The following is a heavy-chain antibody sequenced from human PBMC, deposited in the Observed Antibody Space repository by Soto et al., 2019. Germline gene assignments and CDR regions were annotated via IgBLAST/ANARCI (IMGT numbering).Heavy chain of an antibody. Sequence: EVQLLESGGGLVQPGGSLRLSCAASGFTFSSYAMSWVRQAPGKGLEWVSAISGSGGSTYYADSVKSRFTISRDNSKNTLYLQMNSLRAEDTAVYYCAKDGAQLGNFDYWGQGTLVTVSS. CDR2: ISGSGGST. CDR1: GFTFSSYA. V-gene: IGHV3-23*01. D-gene: IGHD6-6*01. J-gene: IGHJ4*02. CDR3: AKDGAQLGNFDY.